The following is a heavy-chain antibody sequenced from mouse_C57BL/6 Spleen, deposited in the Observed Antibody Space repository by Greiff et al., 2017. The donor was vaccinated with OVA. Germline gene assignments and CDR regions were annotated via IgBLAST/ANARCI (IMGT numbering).Heavy chain of an antibody. CDR2: INPNNGGT. V-gene: IGHV1-26*01. CDR3: ARSDDGSFDY. D-gene: IGHD2-3*01. J-gene: IGHJ2*01. Sequence: VQLQQSGPELVKPGASVKISCKASGYTFTDYYMNWVKQSHGKSLEWIGDINPNNGGTSYNQKFKGKATLTVDKSSSTAYMELRSLTSEDSAVYYCARSDDGSFDYWGQGTTLTVSS. CDR1: GYTFTDYY.